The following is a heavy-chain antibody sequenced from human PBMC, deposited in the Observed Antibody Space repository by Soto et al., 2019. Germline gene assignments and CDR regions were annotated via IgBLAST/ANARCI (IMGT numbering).Heavy chain of an antibody. V-gene: IGHV1-8*01. J-gene: IGHJ4*02. CDR3: ARGITRVRGVIPSY. Sequence: GASVKVSCKASGYTFTSYDINWVRQATGQGLEWMGWMNPNSGNTGYAQKFQGRVTMTRNTSISTAYMELSSLRSEDTAVYYCARGITRVRGVIPSYWGQGTLVPVSS. CDR1: GYTFTSYD. CDR2: MNPNSGNT. D-gene: IGHD3-10*01.